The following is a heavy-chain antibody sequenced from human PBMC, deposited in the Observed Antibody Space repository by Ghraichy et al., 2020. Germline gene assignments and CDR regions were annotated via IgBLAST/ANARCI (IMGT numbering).Heavy chain of an antibody. CDR2: IRYDGSNR. CDR3: ARWGRIAASGSTDYHYGLDV. D-gene: IGHD6-13*01. Sequence: LSLTCAASGFTFSTYGMFWVRQAPGKGLEWVTTIRYDGSNRYYADSVKGRFTISRDNSKNTVDLQMNSLRSEDTAVYYCARWGRIAASGSTDYHYGLDVWGQGTTVTVSS. V-gene: IGHV3-30*02. J-gene: IGHJ6*02. CDR1: GFTFSTYG.